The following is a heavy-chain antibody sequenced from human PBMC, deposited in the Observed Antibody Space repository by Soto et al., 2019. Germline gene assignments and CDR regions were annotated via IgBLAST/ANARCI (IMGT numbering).Heavy chain of an antibody. V-gene: IGHV3-9*01. D-gene: IGHD2-15*01. Sequence: GGSLRLSCAASGFTFDDYAMHWVRQAPGKGLEWVSGISWNSGSIGYADSVKGRFTISRDNAKNSLYLQMNSLRAEDTALYYCAKEGFYCSGGSCYSEALHLHYFDYWGQGTLVTVSS. J-gene: IGHJ4*02. CDR3: AKEGFYCSGGSCYSEALHLHYFDY. CDR2: ISWNSGSI. CDR1: GFTFDDYA.